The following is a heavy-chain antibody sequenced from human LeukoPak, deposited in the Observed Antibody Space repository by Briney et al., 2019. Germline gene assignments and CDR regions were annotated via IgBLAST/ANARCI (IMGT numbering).Heavy chain of an antibody. CDR1: GFTFSTYW. CDR2: IKEDGSLK. J-gene: IGHJ4*02. CDR3: ARLSGSYYVNY. Sequence: GGSLRLSCATSGFTFSTYWMTWVRQAPGKGLEWVANIKEDGSLKYYVDSVKGRFTISRDNAKNSLYLQMSSLRVEDTAVYYCARLSGSYYVNYWSQGTLVTVSS. D-gene: IGHD1-26*01. V-gene: IGHV3-7*03.